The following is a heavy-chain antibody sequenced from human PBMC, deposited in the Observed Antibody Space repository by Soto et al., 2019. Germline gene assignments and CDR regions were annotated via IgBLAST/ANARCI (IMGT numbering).Heavy chain of an antibody. V-gene: IGHV3-23*01. CDR1: GFTFSSYA. D-gene: IGHD6-13*01. CDR3: AKFNYSSSWYEVPHANYYYYGMDV. J-gene: IGHJ6*02. CDR2: ISGRGGST. Sequence: GGSLRLSCAASGFTFSSYAMSWVRQAPGKGLEWVSAISGRGGSTYYADSVKGQFTISRDNSKNTMNLQMKNLRVEDTAVYYCAKFNYSSSWYEVPHANYYYYGMDVWGQGTTVTVSS.